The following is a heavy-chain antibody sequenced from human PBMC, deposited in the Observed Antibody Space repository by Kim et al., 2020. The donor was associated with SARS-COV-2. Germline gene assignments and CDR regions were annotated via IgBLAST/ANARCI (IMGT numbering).Heavy chain of an antibody. V-gene: IGHV1-69*13. CDR2: IIPIFGTA. J-gene: IGHJ4*02. CDR1: GGTFSSYA. Sequence: SVKVSCKASGGTFSSYAISWVRQAPGQGLEWMGGIIPIFGTANYAQKFQGRVTITADESTSTAYMELSSLRSEDTAVYYCAREGKYESSGYSVLRYWGQGTLVTVSS. D-gene: IGHD3-22*01. CDR3: AREGKYESSGYSVLRY.